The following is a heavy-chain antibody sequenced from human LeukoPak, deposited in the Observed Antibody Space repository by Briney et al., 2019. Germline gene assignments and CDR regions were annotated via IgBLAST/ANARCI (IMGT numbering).Heavy chain of an antibody. CDR3: ARDYGYNDKDFSGY. J-gene: IGHJ4*02. V-gene: IGHV3-23*01. CDR1: GFTFSSYA. Sequence: PGGSLRLSCTASGFTFSSYAMSWVRQAPGKGLEWVSSISGSGYRYYADSVKGRFTISRDNSKNTLYLQMNSLRAEDTAVYYCARDYGYNDKDFSGYWGQGTLVTVSS. D-gene: IGHD5-24*01. CDR2: ISGSGYR.